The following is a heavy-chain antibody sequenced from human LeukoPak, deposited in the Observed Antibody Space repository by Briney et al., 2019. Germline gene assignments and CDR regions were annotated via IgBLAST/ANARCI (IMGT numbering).Heavy chain of an antibody. D-gene: IGHD3-10*01. CDR3: ARDVVRGVKGPIQTIDY. V-gene: IGHV4-30-4*01. Sequence: SQTLSLTCTVSGGSISSGDYYWSWIRQPPGKGLEWIGYIYYSGSTYYNPSLKSRVTISVDTSKNQFSLKLSSVTAADTAVYYCARDVVRGVKGPIQTIDYWGQGTLVTVSS. J-gene: IGHJ4*02. CDR1: GGSISSGDYY. CDR2: IYYSGST.